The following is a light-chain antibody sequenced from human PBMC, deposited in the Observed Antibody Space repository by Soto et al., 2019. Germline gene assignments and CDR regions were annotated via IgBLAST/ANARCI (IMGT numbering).Light chain of an antibody. CDR3: QQRSNWPRT. CDR1: HSVSSS. J-gene: IGKJ1*01. Sequence: ESVFTQSPATLSLSPGERANISCRASHSVSSSLAWYQQKPGQAPRLLIYDASNRATGIPARFSGSGSGTDFTPTISSLEPEDFAVYYCQQRSNWPRTFGQGTKVDIK. V-gene: IGKV3-11*01. CDR2: DAS.